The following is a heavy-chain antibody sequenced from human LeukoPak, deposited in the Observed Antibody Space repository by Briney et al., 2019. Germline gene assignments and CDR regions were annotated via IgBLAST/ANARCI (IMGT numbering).Heavy chain of an antibody. Sequence: GGSLRLSCAASGFTASSNYMSWVRQAPGKGLEWVSVIYSGGSTYYADSVKGRFTISRDNSKNTLYLQMNSLRAEDTAVYYCARERYGNYYYYGMDVWGQGTTVTVSS. V-gene: IGHV3-66*01. D-gene: IGHD4-17*01. CDR3: ARERYGNYYYYGMDV. J-gene: IGHJ6*02. CDR2: IYSGGST. CDR1: GFTASSNY.